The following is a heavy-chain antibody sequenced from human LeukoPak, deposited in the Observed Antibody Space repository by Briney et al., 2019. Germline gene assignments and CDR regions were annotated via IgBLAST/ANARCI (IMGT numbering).Heavy chain of an antibody. CDR3: PTRGHRYCSTTSCLGY. J-gene: IGHJ4*02. CDR1: GGSLSNYY. V-gene: IGHV4-59*01. CDR2: IYYSGST. Sequence: PSETLSLTCTVSGGSLSNYYWSWIRQPPGKGLEWIGYIYYSGSTSYNPSLRSRVTMSVDTSKKFFSLHMTSVTAADTAVYYCPTRGHRYCSTTSCLGYWGQGSLVTVAS. D-gene: IGHD2-2*01.